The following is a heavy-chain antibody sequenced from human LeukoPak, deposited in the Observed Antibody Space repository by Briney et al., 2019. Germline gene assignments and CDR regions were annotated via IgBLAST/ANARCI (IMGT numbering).Heavy chain of an antibody. CDR2: VYYSGST. CDR1: GASISSSTYS. V-gene: IGHV4-39*07. D-gene: IGHD5-24*01. J-gene: IGHJ4*02. Sequence: PSETLSLTCTVSGASISSSTYSWGWIRQPPGKGLEWIGSVYYSGSTSYTPSLKSRVTISVDTSKNQFSLKLSSVTAADTAVYYCARIERTMWPYYFDYWGQGTLVTVSS. CDR3: ARIERTMWPYYFDY.